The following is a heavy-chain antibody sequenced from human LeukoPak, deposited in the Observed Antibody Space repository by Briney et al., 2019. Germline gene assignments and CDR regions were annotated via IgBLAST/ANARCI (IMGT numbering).Heavy chain of an antibody. CDR1: GFTFTSYG. J-gene: IGHJ4*02. D-gene: IGHD2-21*01. CDR2: IWYDGSHK. V-gene: IGHV3-33*08. Sequence: GGSLRLSCAASGFTFTSYGMHWVRQAPGKGLEWVAMIWYDGSHKKYADSVEGRFSVSRDTSKNTPYLQMNSLRADDTAVYYCARGIPIPATHPIDYWGQGSLVTVSS. CDR3: ARGIPIPATHPIDY.